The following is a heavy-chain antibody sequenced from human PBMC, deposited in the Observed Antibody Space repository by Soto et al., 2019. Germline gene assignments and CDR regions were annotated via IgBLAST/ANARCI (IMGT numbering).Heavy chain of an antibody. J-gene: IGHJ6*02. V-gene: IGHV3-72*01. Sequence: EVQLVQSGGGLVQPGGSLRLSCAASGLIFSDYHMDWVRQAPGKGLEWVGRIRRKANSYTTEYAASVKGRFTISRDDSKNAPYLQRNSLKSEDTAVYYCAMLGGWSGGSSGMDAWGQGTTVTVSS. D-gene: IGHD3-10*02. CDR1: GLIFSDYH. CDR2: IRRKANSYTT. CDR3: AMLGGWSGGSSGMDA.